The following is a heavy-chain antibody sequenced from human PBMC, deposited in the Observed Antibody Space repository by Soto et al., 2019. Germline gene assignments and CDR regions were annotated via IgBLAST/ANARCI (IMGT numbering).Heavy chain of an antibody. J-gene: IGHJ6*02. D-gene: IGHD3-16*01. CDR1: GFIFSSYA. Sequence: QVQLVESGGGVVQPGRSLRLSCAASGFIFSSYAMHWVRQAPGKGLEWVAVISYDGSNKYYADSVKGRFTISRDNSKNTLYLPMNSLRAEDTAVYYCARGGRIYYGMDVWGQGTTVTVSS. CDR2: ISYDGSNK. CDR3: ARGGRIYYGMDV. V-gene: IGHV3-30-3*01.